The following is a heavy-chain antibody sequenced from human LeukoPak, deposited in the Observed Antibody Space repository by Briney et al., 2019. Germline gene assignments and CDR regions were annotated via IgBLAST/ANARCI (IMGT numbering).Heavy chain of an antibody. CDR3: ARESYCSGGSCYHNWFDP. D-gene: IGHD2-15*01. Sequence: GGSLRLSCAASGFTFRGYWMHWVRQAPGKGLVWVSRINSDGSSTSYADSVKGRFTISRDNAKNTLYLQMNSLRAEDTAVYYCARESYCSGGSCYHNWFDPWGQGTLVTVSS. CDR1: GFTFRGYW. V-gene: IGHV3-74*01. CDR2: INSDGSST. J-gene: IGHJ5*02.